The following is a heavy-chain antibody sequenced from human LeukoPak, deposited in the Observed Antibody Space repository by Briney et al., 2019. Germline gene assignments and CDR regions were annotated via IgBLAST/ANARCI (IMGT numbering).Heavy chain of an antibody. D-gene: IGHD4-23*01. CDR1: GGSISSYY. J-gene: IGHJ2*01. CDR3: AGLRWYRSYWYCDL. CDR2: IYYSGST. V-gene: IGHV4-59*01. Sequence: SETLSLTCTVSGGSISSYYWCWIRQPPGKGLEWIGYIYYSGSTNYNPSLKSRVTISVDTSKNQSSLKLSSVTAADTAVYYCAGLRWYRSYWYCDLWRRGTLVTVSS.